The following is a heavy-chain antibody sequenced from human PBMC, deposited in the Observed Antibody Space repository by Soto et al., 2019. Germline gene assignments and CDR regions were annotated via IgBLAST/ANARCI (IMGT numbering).Heavy chain of an antibody. Sequence: QVQLQQWGAGLLKPSETLSLTCAVYGGSFSGYYWSWIRQPPGKGLEWIGEINHSGSSNYNPSLKSRVTISVDTSKNQFSLKLSSVTAADTAVYYCARGYCSGGSCSPFDPWGQGTLVTVSS. V-gene: IGHV4-34*01. CDR2: INHSGSS. D-gene: IGHD2-15*01. J-gene: IGHJ5*02. CDR1: GGSFSGYY. CDR3: ARGYCSGGSCSPFDP.